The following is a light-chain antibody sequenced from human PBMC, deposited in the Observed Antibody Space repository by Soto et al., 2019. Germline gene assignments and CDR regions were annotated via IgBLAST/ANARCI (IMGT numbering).Light chain of an antibody. CDR1: NSDVGGYNY. CDR3: SSYTSSTTLV. V-gene: IGLV2-14*01. Sequence: QSALTQPASVSGSPGQSITISCTGTNSDVGGYNYVSWYQQHPGKAPKLMIYEVNNRPSGVSNRFSGSKSGNTASLTISGLQAEDEADYYCSSYTSSTTLVFGGGTKLTVL. J-gene: IGLJ3*02. CDR2: EVN.